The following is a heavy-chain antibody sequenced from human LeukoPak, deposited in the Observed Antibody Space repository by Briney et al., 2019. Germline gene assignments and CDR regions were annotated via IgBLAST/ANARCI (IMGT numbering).Heavy chain of an antibody. CDR3: ARVGSADYDILTGYYLTHFDY. Sequence: SETLSLTCAVYGGSFSGYYWSWIRQPPGKGLEWIGEINHSGSTNYNPSLKSRVTISVDTSKNQFSLKLSSVTAADTAVYYCARVGSADYDILTGYYLTHFDYWGQGTLVTVSS. J-gene: IGHJ4*02. CDR1: GGSFSGYY. CDR2: INHSGST. D-gene: IGHD3-9*01. V-gene: IGHV4-34*01.